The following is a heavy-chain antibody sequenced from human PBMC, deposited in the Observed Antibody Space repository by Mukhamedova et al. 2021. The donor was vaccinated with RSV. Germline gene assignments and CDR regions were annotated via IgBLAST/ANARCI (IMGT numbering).Heavy chain of an antibody. CDR2: KQDDETT. D-gene: IGHD1-1*01. V-gene: IGHV3-15*01. Sequence: KQDDETTHYAAPVKGRFSISRDDSKNTVYLQMDSLKTEDTAVYYCTTDLRRALAADWNDYWGQGALVTVSS. CDR3: TTDLRRALAADWNDY. J-gene: IGHJ4*02.